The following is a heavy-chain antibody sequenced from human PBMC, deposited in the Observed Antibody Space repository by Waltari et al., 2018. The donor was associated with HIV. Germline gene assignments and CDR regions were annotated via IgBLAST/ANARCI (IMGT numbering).Heavy chain of an antibody. CDR1: GFTFTQYT. CDR3: VRDDPGYEPIDY. D-gene: IGHD2-2*01. CDR2: ISRDNRES. V-gene: IGHV3-21*02. J-gene: IGHJ4*02. Sequence: VRLMESGGGLVEPGGSLTISCAASGFTFTQYTMNWIRHIPGKGLDWLASISRDNRESYFIDSIKGRFTISRDNAANSVFLHMDRLRVDDTTRYFCVRDDPGYEPIDYWGRGTLVTVSS.